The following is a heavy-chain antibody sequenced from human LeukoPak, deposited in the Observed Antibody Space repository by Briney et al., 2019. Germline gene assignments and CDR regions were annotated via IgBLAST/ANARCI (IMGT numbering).Heavy chain of an antibody. CDR1: GGSISSSSYY. V-gene: IGHV4-39*01. CDR2: IYYSGST. CDR3: STAMAESSDY. D-gene: IGHD5-18*01. J-gene: IGHJ4*02. Sequence: SETLSLTCTASGGSISSSSYYWGWIRQPPGKGLEWIGRIYYSGSTYYNPSLKSRVTISVDTSKNQFSLKLSSVTAADTAVYYCSTAMAESSDYWGQGTLVTVSS.